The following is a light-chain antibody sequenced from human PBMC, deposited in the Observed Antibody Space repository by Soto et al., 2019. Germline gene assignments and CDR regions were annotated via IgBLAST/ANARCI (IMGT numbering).Light chain of an antibody. V-gene: IGLV2-14*01. Sequence: QSALTQPASVSGSPGQSITISCAGTSSDIGGYNYVSWYQQHPGKAPKVMIYEVSNRPSGVSNRFSGSKSGNTASLTITGLQAEDEADYYCQAYDYSLTASVFGGGTQLTVL. CDR3: QAYDYSLTASV. J-gene: IGLJ3*02. CDR1: SSDIGGYNY. CDR2: EVS.